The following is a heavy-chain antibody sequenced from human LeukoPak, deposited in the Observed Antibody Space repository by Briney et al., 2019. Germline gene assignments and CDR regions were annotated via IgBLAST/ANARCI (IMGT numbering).Heavy chain of an antibody. CDR3: AKNIGGFDY. V-gene: IGHV3-23*01. D-gene: IGHD2-15*01. CDR1: GFSFSTYG. Sequence: GGTLRLSCAASGFSFSTYGMTWVRQAPGKGLEWVSGISGSDGSTYYADSVKGRFIISRDNSKNTLYLQMNSRRAEDTAVYYCAKNIGGFDYWGQGTLVTVSS. J-gene: IGHJ4*02. CDR2: ISGSDGST.